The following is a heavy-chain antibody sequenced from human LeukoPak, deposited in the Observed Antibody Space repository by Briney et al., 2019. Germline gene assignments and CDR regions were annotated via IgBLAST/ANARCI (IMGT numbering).Heavy chain of an antibody. V-gene: IGHV3-23*01. Sequence: GGSRRLSCAASGFTFSSYAMSWVRQAPGKGLEWVSAISGSGGSTYYADSVKGRFTISRDNSKNTLYLQMNSLRAEDTAVYYCAKWLFGGVIATLDYWGQGTLVTVSS. CDR3: AKWLFGGVIATLDY. J-gene: IGHJ4*02. CDR2: ISGSGGST. CDR1: GFTFSSYA. D-gene: IGHD3-16*02.